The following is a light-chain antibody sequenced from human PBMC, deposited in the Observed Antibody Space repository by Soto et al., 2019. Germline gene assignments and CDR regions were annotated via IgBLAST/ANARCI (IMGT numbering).Light chain of an antibody. CDR3: QQYGSLPRT. V-gene: IGKV3-20*01. Sequence: NLLSQSAGTLPLSPGESATLYCGAGQSVSSKVLAWYQQKPGQAPRALMYRASNRATGIPERFSGSGSGTDFTLTISRLEPEDGVMYYCQQYGSLPRTFGQGAKVDI. CDR2: RAS. J-gene: IGKJ1*01. CDR1: QSVSSKV.